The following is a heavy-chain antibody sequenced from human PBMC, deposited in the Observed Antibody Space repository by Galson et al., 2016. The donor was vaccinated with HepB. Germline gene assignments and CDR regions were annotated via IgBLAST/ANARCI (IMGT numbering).Heavy chain of an antibody. CDR3: AREHPGIAAAILDY. D-gene: IGHD6-25*01. V-gene: IGHV3-33*01. CDR1: GFTFSSCG. CDR2: IWYDGSND. J-gene: IGHJ4*02. Sequence: SLRLSCAASGFTFSSCGMHWVRQAPGKGLEWLALIWYDGSNDYYADSVKGRFTISRDNSKNTLYLQLNSLRAEDTAGYYCAREHPGIAAAILDYWGQGTLVTVST.